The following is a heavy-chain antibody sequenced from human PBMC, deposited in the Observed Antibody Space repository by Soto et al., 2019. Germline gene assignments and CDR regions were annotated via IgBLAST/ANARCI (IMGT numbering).Heavy chain of an antibody. J-gene: IGHJ4*02. V-gene: IGHV1-46*01. CDR1: GYTFTSYY. D-gene: IGHD6-6*01. Sequence: ASVKVSCKASGYTFTSYYMHWVRQAPGQGLEWMGIINPSGGSTSYAQKFQGRVTMTEDTSTDTVYMELSSLRSEDTAVYYCATRIAARPGTGYFDYWGQGTLVTVSS. CDR3: ATRIAARPGTGYFDY. CDR2: INPSGGST.